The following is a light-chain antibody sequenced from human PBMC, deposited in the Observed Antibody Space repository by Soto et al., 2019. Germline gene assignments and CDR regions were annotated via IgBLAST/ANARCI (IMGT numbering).Light chain of an antibody. Sequence: QSVLTQPPSASGTPGQRVTISCSGSSSNIGRNYVYWYQQLPGTAPKLLIYRNNQRPSGVPDRFSGSKSGTSASLAISGLRSEDEADYYCAAWDDGLSVVFGGGTQLTVL. J-gene: IGLJ2*01. CDR1: SSNIGRNY. CDR2: RNN. V-gene: IGLV1-47*01. CDR3: AAWDDGLSVV.